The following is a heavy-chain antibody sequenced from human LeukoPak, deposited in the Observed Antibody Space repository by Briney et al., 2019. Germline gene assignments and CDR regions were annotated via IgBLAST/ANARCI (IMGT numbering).Heavy chain of an antibody. D-gene: IGHD2-2*01. CDR1: GFTFSNAW. J-gene: IGHJ4*02. Sequence: GGSLRLSCAASGFTFSNAWMSWVRQAPGKGLEWVGRIKSKTDGGTTDYAAPVKGRFTISRDDSKNTLYLQMNSLKTEDTAVYYCTTQERRYCSSTSCLIDYWGQGTLVTVSS. CDR2: IKSKTDGGTT. CDR3: TTQERRYCSSTSCLIDY. V-gene: IGHV3-15*01.